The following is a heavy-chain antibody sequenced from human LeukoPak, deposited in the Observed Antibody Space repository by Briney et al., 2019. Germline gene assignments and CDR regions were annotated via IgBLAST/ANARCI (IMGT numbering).Heavy chain of an antibody. CDR2: IYYSGST. V-gene: IGHV4-31*03. Sequence: PSETLSLTCTVSGGSISSGGYYWSWIRQHPGKGLEWIGYIYYSGSTYYNPSLKSRVTISVDTSKNQFSLKLSSVTAADTAVYYCARYCSSTSCYQSRAFDIWGQGAMVTVSS. CDR1: GGSISSGGYY. J-gene: IGHJ3*02. CDR3: ARYCSSTSCYQSRAFDI. D-gene: IGHD2-2*01.